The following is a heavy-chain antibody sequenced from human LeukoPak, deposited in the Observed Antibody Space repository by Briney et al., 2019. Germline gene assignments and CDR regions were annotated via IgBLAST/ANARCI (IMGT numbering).Heavy chain of an antibody. D-gene: IGHD2/OR15-2a*01. Sequence: SETLSLTCAVYGGSFSGYYWSWIRQPPGKGLEWIGDINHSGSTNYNPSLKSRVTISVDTSKNQFSLKLSSVTAADTAVYYCARGSASKATTSDGMDVWGQRTTVTVSS. CDR2: INHSGST. CDR3: ARGSASKATTSDGMDV. J-gene: IGHJ6*02. V-gene: IGHV4-34*01. CDR1: GGSFSGYY.